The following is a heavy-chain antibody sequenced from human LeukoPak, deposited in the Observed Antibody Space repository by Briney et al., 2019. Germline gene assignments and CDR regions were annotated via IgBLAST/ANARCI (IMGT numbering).Heavy chain of an antibody. V-gene: IGHV3-23*01. CDR3: AKGHSDFGTGFDL. J-gene: IGHJ4*02. CDR2: ISASGGRT. CDR1: GFRFSDFA. Sequence: GGSLRVSCAASGFRFSDFAMSWVRQAPGKGLECVSVISASGGRTYSAESVKARFTISRDNSKNTLYLQMNSLTADDTAVYYCAKGHSDFGTGFDLWGQGTLVTVS. D-gene: IGHD4-17*01.